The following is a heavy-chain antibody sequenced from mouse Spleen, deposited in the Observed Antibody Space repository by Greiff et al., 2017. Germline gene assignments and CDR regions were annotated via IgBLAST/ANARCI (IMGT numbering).Heavy chain of an antibody. CDR2: IYPGSGST. Sequence: LQQPGSELVRPGASVKLSCKASGYTFTSYWMHWVKQRPGQGLEWIGNIYPGSGSTNYDEKFKSKATLTVDTSSSTAYMQLSSLTSEDSAVYYCTRSVYYGPFDYWGQGTTLTVSS. CDR1: GYTFTSYW. J-gene: IGHJ2*01. D-gene: IGHD2-1*01. CDR3: TRSVYYGPFDY. V-gene: IGHV1S22*01.